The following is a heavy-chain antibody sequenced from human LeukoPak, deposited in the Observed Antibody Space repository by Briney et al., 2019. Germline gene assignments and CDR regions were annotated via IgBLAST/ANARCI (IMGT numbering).Heavy chain of an antibody. V-gene: IGHV1-2*02. CDR2: INPNSGGT. Sequence: ASVKVSCKASGYTFTSYGISWVRQAPGQGLEWMGWINPNSGGTNYAQKFQGRVTMTRDTSISTAYMELSRLRSDDTAVYYCARDSVGASGYWGQGTLVTVSS. D-gene: IGHD1-26*01. CDR3: ARDSVGASGY. CDR1: GYTFTSYG. J-gene: IGHJ4*02.